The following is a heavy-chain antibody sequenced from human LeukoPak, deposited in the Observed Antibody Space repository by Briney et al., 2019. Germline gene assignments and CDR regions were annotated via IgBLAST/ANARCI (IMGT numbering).Heavy chain of an antibody. CDR1: GFTFGDYV. CDR3: TRGSGSSRSPRDY. Sequence: GGSLRLSCTASGFTFGDYVMNWVRQAPGKGLEWVGFIRSKAYGGTAEYAASVKGTFTISRDDSKSIAYLQMNSLKTEDTAVYYCTRGSGSSRSPRDYWGQGTLVTVSS. CDR2: IRSKAYGGTA. J-gene: IGHJ4*02. D-gene: IGHD3-10*01. V-gene: IGHV3-49*04.